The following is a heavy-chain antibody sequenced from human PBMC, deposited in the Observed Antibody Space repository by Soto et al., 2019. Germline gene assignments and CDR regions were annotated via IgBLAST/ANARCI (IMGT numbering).Heavy chain of an antibody. CDR2: ISSSSSST. J-gene: IGHJ6*02. Sequence: PGGSLRLSCAASGFIFRDFYIILIRQFPLKCLEWLSKISSSSSSTDYADSVKGRFTISRDNAKNSLYLQMSSLRAEDTAVYYCARDRGGGSIFGGHYGMDVWGQGTTVTVSS. CDR1: GFIFRDFY. D-gene: IGHD3-3*01. V-gene: IGHV3-11*06. CDR3: ARDRGGGSIFGGHYGMDV.